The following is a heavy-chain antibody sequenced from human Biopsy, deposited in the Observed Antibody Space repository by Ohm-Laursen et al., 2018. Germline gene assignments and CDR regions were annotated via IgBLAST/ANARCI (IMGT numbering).Heavy chain of an antibody. CDR2: FAPENGKT. CDR1: GYAVTEFS. V-gene: IGHV1-24*01. D-gene: IGHD1-1*01. J-gene: IGHJ4*02. Sequence: ASVKVSCKVSGYAVTEFSMHWVRQAPGKGLEWMGGFAPENGKTIYAQKFKGRVTMTEDTSTDTAYMELSSLRSEDTAVYYCAADINVWNVNYWGQGTQVTVSS. CDR3: AADINVWNVNY.